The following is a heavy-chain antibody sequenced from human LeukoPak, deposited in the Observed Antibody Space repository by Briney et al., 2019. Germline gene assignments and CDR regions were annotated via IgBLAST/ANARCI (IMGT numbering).Heavy chain of an antibody. Sequence: SETLSLTCNVSGGSISNYYWTWIRQPAGKGLEWIGRIYSSGTTTYNPSLKSRVAMSVDTSRNQFSLKLNSVTAADTAVYYCARVAPIAAAGNSYYYAIDVWGQGTRSPSP. CDR3: ARVAPIAAAGNSYYYAIDV. D-gene: IGHD6-25*01. CDR2: IYSSGTT. V-gene: IGHV4-4*07. J-gene: IGHJ6*02. CDR1: GGSISNYY.